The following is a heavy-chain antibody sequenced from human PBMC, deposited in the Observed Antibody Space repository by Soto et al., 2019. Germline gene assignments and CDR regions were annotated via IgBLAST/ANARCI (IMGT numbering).Heavy chain of an antibody. V-gene: IGHV3-9*01. CDR3: AVLGVVVAATGGWFDP. D-gene: IGHD2-15*01. CDR2: ISWNSGSI. J-gene: IGHJ5*02. CDR1: GFTFDDYA. Sequence: EVQLVESGGGLVQPGRSLRLSCAASGFTFDDYAMHWVRQAPGKGLEWVSGISWNSGSIGYADSVKGRFTISRDNAKNSLYLQMNSLSAEDTALYYCAVLGVVVAATGGWFDPWGQGTLVTVSS.